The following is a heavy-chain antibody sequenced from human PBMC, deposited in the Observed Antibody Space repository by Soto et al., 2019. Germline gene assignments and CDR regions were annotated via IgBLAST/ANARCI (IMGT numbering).Heavy chain of an antibody. V-gene: IGHV3-23*01. D-gene: IGHD3-9*01. CDR2: ITGSGGGT. CDR3: ARVTTFYERSTTSYPHTAFDF. J-gene: IGHJ4*02. Sequence: GGSLRLSNASSGSSFSSYAKSLVRQAPGEWLEWVSAITGSGGGTYYPDYVKGRFTISRDSSNNTLNLQMNNLRAEDTAVYYCARVTTFYERSTTSYPHTAFDFRGQGNRVAGSA. CDR1: GSSFSSYA.